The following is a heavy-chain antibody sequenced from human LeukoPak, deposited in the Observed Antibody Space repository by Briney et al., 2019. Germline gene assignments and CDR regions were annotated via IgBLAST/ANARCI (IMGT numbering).Heavy chain of an antibody. V-gene: IGHV3-23*01. CDR2: ISGSGGTT. D-gene: IGHD3-10*01. J-gene: IGHJ4*02. CDR3: AKGGGSSIWFGEHHFDY. Sequence: PAGGSLRLSCAASGFTFSSFAMNSVRQAPGKGLEWVSFISGSGGTTYYADSVKGRFTISRDNSENTLYLKMNSLRAEDTAVYYCAKGGGSSIWFGEHHFDYWGQGTLSPSPQ. CDR1: GFTFSSFA.